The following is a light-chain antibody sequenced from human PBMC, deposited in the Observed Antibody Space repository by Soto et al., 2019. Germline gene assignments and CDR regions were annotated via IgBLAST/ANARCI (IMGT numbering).Light chain of an antibody. Sequence: DIPMTQSPSSLSASAGDRVTITCRASQTISKYVNWYQQKPGKAPKLLIYVASTLQSGVPSRFSGSGSGTEFTLTISSLQPEDFATYYWQQTYITQWTFGQGTKVEIK. J-gene: IGKJ1*01. CDR1: QTISKY. CDR3: QQTYITQWT. CDR2: VAS. V-gene: IGKV1-39*01.